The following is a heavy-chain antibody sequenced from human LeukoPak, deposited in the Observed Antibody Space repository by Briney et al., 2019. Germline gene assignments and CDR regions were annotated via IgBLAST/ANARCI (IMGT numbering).Heavy chain of an antibody. CDR1: GFTFSSYS. CDR2: ISSSSSYI. J-gene: IGHJ6*02. V-gene: IGHV3-21*01. CDR3: ATYQIIAAAGTYYYYGMDV. Sequence: GGSLRLSCAASGFTFSSYSMNWVRQAPGKGLEWVSSISSSSSYIYYADSVKGRFTISRDNAKNSLYLQMNSLRAEDTAMYYCATYQIIAAAGTYYYYGMDVWGQGTTVTASS. D-gene: IGHD6-13*01.